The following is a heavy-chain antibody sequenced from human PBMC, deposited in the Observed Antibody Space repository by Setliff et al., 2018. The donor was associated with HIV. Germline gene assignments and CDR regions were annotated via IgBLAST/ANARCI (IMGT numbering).Heavy chain of an antibody. CDR2: IAPLGGTT. J-gene: IGHJ5*02. CDR3: ARSPSHHWFDP. V-gene: IGHV3-30-3*01. Sequence: PGGSLRLSCAASGFTVSGNYLNWVRQAPGKGLEWVAAIAPLGGTTYYAGSVKGRFTISRDNYKDTLFLQMNSLRPEDTALYYCARSPSHHWFDPWGQGTLVTVSS. CDR1: GFTVSGNY.